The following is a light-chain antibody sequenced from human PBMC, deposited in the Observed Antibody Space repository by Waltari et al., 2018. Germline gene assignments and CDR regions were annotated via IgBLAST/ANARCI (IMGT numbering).Light chain of an antibody. Sequence: DIQRTKTPSALSASVRGRVTINCRGSQVINGTLAWVQHQPGKAPKTLIYHIPTRQSGIPSRFGGSGSGTDFTLTIDSLQPDDFATYYCQHYYYYPFTFGGGTKVEVK. CDR1: QVINGT. J-gene: IGKJ4*01. CDR3: QHYYYYPFT. CDR2: HIP. V-gene: IGKV1-16*01.